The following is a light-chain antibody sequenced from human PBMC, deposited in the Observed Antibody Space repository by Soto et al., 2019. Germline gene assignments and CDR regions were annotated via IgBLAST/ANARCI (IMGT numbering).Light chain of an antibody. CDR2: LNSDGSH. J-gene: IGLJ1*01. V-gene: IGLV4-69*01. CDR1: SGHSSYA. CDR3: QTWVTGIYV. Sequence: QSVLTQSPSASASLGVSVKLTCTLSSGHSSYAIAWHQQQPEKGPRYLMKLNSDGSHSKGDGIPDRFSGSSSGAERYLTISSLQSEDAADYYCQTWVTGIYVFGTGTKLTVL.